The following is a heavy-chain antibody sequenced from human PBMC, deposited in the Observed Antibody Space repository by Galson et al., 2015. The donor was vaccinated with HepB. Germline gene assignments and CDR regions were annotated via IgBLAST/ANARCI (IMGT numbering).Heavy chain of an antibody. J-gene: IGHJ4*02. Sequence: GNYINYADSVKGRFTISRDNSMNTVHLQMNSLRTEDSGVYYCAKKVKSGPAVAAADYWGQGTQVTVS. V-gene: IGHV3-30*02. D-gene: IGHD6-19*01. CDR3: AKKVKSGPAVAAADY. CDR2: GNYI.